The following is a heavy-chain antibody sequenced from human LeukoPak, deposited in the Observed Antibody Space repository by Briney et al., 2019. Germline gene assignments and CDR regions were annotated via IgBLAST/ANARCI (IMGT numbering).Heavy chain of an antibody. CDR3: ARVGDHFHWYLDL. Sequence: GGSLRLSCAASGFSFSTNYMNWVRQAPGKGLEWVSILYSGSSTYYADSVEGRFTISRDSSKNTLFLQMNDLRAEDTAVYYCARVGDHFHWYLDLWGRGTLVTVSS. CDR2: LYSGSST. V-gene: IGHV3-53*01. D-gene: IGHD3-3*02. J-gene: IGHJ2*01. CDR1: GFSFSTNY.